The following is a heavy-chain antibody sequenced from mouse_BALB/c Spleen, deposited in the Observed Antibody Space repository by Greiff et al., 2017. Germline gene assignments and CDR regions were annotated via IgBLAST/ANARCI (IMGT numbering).Heavy chain of an antibody. D-gene: IGHD2-3*01. CDR2: ISYSGST. CDR3: ARRGLLRYFDY. V-gene: IGHV3-2*02. CDR1: GYSITSDYA. J-gene: IGHJ2*01. Sequence: VQLKESGPGLVKPSQSLSLTCTVTGYSITSDYAWNWIRQFPGNKLEWMGYISYSGSTSYNPSLKSRISITRDTSKNQFFLQLNSVTTEDTATYYCARRGLLRYFDYWGQGTTLTVSS.